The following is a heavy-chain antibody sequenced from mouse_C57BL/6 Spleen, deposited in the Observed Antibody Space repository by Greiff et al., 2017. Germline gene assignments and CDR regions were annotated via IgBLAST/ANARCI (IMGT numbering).Heavy chain of an antibody. CDR2: IYPRSGNT. D-gene: IGHD3-3*01. CDR1: GYTFTSYG. J-gene: IGHJ2*01. V-gene: IGHV1-81*01. Sequence: VMLVESGAELARPGASVKLSCKASGYTFTSYGISWVKQRTGQGLEWIGEIYPRSGNTYYNEKFKGKATLTADKSSSTAYMELRSLTSEDSAVYFCARDQDRYDFDYWGQGTTLTVSS. CDR3: ARDQDRYDFDY.